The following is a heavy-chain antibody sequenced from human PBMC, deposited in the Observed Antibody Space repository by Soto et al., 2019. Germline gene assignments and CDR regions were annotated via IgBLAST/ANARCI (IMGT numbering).Heavy chain of an antibody. CDR2: ISTSSHRA. J-gene: IGHJ5*02. D-gene: IGHD6-6*01. CDR1: GYTFTSYA. Sequence: RASVKVSCKASGYTFTSYAISWVRQAPGQGLEWMGWISTSSHRANYAQKFQDRVTMTTDTSASTAYLELRSLRSDDTAVYYCARDYPYSTSSVYDWFDPWGQGTLVTVSS. V-gene: IGHV1-18*04. CDR3: ARDYPYSTSSVYDWFDP.